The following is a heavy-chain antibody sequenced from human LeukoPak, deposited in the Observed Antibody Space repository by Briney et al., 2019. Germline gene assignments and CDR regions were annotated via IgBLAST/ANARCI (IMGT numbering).Heavy chain of an antibody. D-gene: IGHD2-2*01. CDR1: GYTFTSYG. J-gene: IGHJ4*02. Sequence: ASVKVSCKASGYTFTSYGISWVRQAPGQGLEWMGWINAGNGNTEYSQKFQGRVTITRDTSASTAYMELSSLRSEDTSVYYCARSAIVVVPAAFAYWGQGTLVTVSS. V-gene: IGHV1-3*01. CDR2: INAGNGNT. CDR3: ARSAIVVVPAAFAY.